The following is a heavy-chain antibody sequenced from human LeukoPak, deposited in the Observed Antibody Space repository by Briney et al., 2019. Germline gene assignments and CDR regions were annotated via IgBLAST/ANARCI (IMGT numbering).Heavy chain of an antibody. J-gene: IGHJ4*02. V-gene: IGHV1-18*01. CDR2: ISPYNGNT. Sequence: ASVKVSCKASGYDFTCVGITWVRQAPGQGLEWMGWISPYNGNTRYVQKLQGRVTMTTDTSTSTAYMELRSLRFDDTAVYYCARAGSGSGWYFDYWGQGTLVTVSS. CDR1: GYDFTCVG. CDR3: ARAGSGSGWYFDY. D-gene: IGHD6-19*01.